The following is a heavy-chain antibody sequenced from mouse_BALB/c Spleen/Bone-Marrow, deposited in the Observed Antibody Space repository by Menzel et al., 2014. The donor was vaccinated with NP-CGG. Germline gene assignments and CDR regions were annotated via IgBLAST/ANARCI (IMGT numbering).Heavy chain of an antibody. CDR2: ISYSGST. D-gene: IGHD1-1*02. CDR1: GDSITSGY. J-gene: IGHJ2*01. V-gene: IGHV3-8*02. CDR3: ARLGGYGPYFDY. Sequence: VQLKQSGPSLVKPSQTLSLPCSVTGDSITSGYWNWIRKFPGNKLEYMGYISYSGSTYFNPSLKSRISITRDTSKNQYHLQLNSVTTEDTATYYCARLGGYGPYFDYWGQGTTLTVSS.